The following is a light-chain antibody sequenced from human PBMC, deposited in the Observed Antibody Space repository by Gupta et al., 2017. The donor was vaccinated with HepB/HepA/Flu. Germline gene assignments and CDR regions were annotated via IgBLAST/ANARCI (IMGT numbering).Light chain of an antibody. V-gene: IGKV3-15*01. CDR1: QSVSSN. CDR3: QQNNNWPPWT. J-gene: IGKJ1*01. Sequence: EIVMTQSPATLSVSPGERATLSCRASQSVSSNLAWYQQKPGQAPRLLIYGASTRDTGIPARFSGSGYGTEFTLTISIRQSEDFAVYYCQQNNNWPPWTFGQGTKVEIK. CDR2: GAS.